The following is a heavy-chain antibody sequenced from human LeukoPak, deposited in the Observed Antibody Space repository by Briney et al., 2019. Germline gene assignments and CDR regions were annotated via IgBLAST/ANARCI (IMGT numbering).Heavy chain of an antibody. V-gene: IGHV4-39*01. CDR2: IYYSGST. Sequence: SETLSLTCTVSGGSISSYYWGWIRQPPGKGLEWIGSIYYSGSTYYNPSLKSRVTISVDTSKNQFSLKLSSVTAADTAVYYCARHSPIVTTDYIGPWFDPWGQGTLVTVSS. CDR1: GGSISSYY. D-gene: IGHD2/OR15-2a*01. J-gene: IGHJ5*02. CDR3: ARHSPIVTTDYIGPWFDP.